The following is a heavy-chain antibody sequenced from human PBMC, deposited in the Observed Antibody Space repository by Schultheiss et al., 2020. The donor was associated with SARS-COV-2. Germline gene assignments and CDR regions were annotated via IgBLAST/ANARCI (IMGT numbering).Heavy chain of an antibody. CDR3: ASGQYYDYVWGSYRPFDY. D-gene: IGHD3-16*02. V-gene: IGHV4-34*01. CDR2: INHSGST. CDR1: GGSFSGYY. J-gene: IGHJ4*02. Sequence: GSLRLSCAVYGGSFSGYYWSWIRQPPGKGLEWIGEINHSGSTNYNPSLKSRVTISVDTSKNQFSLKLSSVTAADTAVYYCASGQYYDYVWGSYRPFDYWGQGTLVTVSS.